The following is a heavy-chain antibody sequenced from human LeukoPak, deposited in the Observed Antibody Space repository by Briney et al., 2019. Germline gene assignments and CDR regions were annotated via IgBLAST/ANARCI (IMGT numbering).Heavy chain of an antibody. CDR2: ISAYNGNT. Sequence: GASVKVSCTASGYTFTSYGISWVRQAPGQGLEWMGWISAYNGNTNYAQKLQGRVTMTTDTSTSTAYMELRSLRSDDMAVYYCARVENDYGDYKLDYWGQGTLVTVSS. J-gene: IGHJ4*02. CDR3: ARVENDYGDYKLDY. CDR1: GYTFTSYG. V-gene: IGHV1-18*03. D-gene: IGHD4-17*01.